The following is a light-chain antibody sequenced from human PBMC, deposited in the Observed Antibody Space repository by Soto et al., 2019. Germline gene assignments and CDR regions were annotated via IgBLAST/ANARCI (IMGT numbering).Light chain of an antibody. CDR2: AAS. CDR3: QQANSYPYT. J-gene: IGKJ2*01. V-gene: IGKV1-12*02. CDR1: QDISSW. Sequence: DIQMTQSPSSVSASVGDRVTITCRASQDISSWLAWYQQKLGKAPKLLIYAASSLHSGVPSRFSASGSGTDFTLIISSLQPEDFATYYCQQANSYPYTFGQGTKLEIK.